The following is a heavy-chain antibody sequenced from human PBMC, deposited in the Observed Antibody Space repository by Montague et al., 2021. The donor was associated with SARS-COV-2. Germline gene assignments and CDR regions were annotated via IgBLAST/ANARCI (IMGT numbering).Heavy chain of an antibody. CDR1: GVPISSSSYY. J-gene: IGHJ4*02. CDR2: INYNWRT. Sequence: SETLSLTCTVSGVPISSSSYYWGWIRQSPGRGLWWIGSINYNWRTYYTPSLKSRATISVAAPKNQFPLQLASMTAAATAVYYYARQHGRGDVVTGFESYFDYWGQGSLVIVSS. CDR3: ARQHGRGDVVTGFESYFDY. D-gene: IGHD2-15*01. V-gene: IGHV4-39*01.